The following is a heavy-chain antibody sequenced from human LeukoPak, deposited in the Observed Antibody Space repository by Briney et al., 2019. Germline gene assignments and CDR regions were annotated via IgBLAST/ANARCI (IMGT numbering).Heavy chain of an antibody. Sequence: GGSLRLSCAASEFTFSSYAMSWVRQAPGKGLEWVSAISGSGGSTYYADSVKGRFTISRDNSKNTLYLHMGSLRPEDMAVYYCARVGDYSAFDIWGQGTMVTVSS. CDR2: ISGSGGST. D-gene: IGHD4-11*01. V-gene: IGHV3-23*01. J-gene: IGHJ3*02. CDR1: EFTFSSYA. CDR3: ARVGDYSAFDI.